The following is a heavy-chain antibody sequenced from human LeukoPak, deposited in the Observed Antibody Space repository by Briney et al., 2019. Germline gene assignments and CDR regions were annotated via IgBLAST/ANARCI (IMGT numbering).Heavy chain of an antibody. CDR1: GFTFSSHG. Sequence: GRSLRLSCAASGFTFSSHGMHWVRQAPGKGLEWVALMSYDGTNKVYADSVKGRFTISKDNSKNTLYLEMNNLRAEDTAVYYCAKRGYCSGGRCYSFHFDYWGQGTLVTVSS. CDR2: MSYDGTNK. V-gene: IGHV3-30*18. D-gene: IGHD2-15*01. J-gene: IGHJ4*02. CDR3: AKRGYCSGGRCYSFHFDY.